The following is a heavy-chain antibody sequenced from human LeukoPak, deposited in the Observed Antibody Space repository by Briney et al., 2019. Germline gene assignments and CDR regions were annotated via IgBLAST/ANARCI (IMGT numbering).Heavy chain of an antibody. CDR1: GGSISSYY. J-gene: IGHJ4*02. Sequence: SETLSLTCTVSGGSISSYYWSWIRQPAGKGLEGIGRFYSGGSTDYNPSLKSRVTMSVDTSKNQFSLKLSSVTAADTAVYYCASVYIGYDLPGSLANYYFDYWGQGTLVTVSS. CDR2: FYSGGST. CDR3: ASVYIGYDLPGSLANYYFDY. D-gene: IGHD5-12*01. V-gene: IGHV4-4*07.